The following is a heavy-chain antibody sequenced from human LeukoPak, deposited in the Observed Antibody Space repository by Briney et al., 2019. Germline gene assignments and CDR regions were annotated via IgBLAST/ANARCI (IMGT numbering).Heavy chain of an antibody. D-gene: IGHD3-3*01. V-gene: IGHV3-30*02. CDR1: GFTFSSYG. J-gene: IGHJ5*02. CDR2: IRYDGSNK. Sequence: GGSLRLSCAASGFTFSSYGMHWVRQAPGKGLEWVAFIRYDGSNKYYADSVKGRFTISRDNAKNSLYLQMNSLRAEDTAVYYCAGFLRLWFDPWGQGTLVTVSS. CDR3: AGFLRLWFDP.